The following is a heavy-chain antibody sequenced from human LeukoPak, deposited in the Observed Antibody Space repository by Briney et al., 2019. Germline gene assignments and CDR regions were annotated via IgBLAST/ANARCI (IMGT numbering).Heavy chain of an antibody. Sequence: ASVKVSCKVSGYTLTELSMHWMRQAPGKGLEWMGGFDPEDGETIYAQKFQGRVTMTEDTSTDTAYMELSSLRSEDTAVYYCATGRSGSYGPYYFDYWGQGTLVTVSS. V-gene: IGHV1-24*01. CDR1: GYTLTELS. J-gene: IGHJ4*02. D-gene: IGHD1-26*01. CDR2: FDPEDGET. CDR3: ATGRSGSYGPYYFDY.